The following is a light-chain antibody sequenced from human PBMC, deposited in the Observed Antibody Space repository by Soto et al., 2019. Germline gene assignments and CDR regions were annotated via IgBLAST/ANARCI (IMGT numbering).Light chain of an antibody. CDR2: AND. V-gene: IGLV1-51*01. CDR1: SFNIGSNY. CDR3: GTWDNSLNAV. Sequence: QSVLTQPPSVSAAPGQKVSISCSGSSFNIGSNYVSWYQQLPGTAPKVLIYANDKRPSGIPDRFSGSKSGTSATLGISGLQTGDEAEYYCGTWDNSLNAVFGGGTKLT. J-gene: IGLJ2*01.